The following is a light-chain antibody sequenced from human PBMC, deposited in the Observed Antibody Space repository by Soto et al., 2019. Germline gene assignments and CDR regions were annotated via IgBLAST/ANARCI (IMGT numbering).Light chain of an antibody. CDR3: QQYGSSPPRT. J-gene: IGKJ1*01. CDR2: GAS. Sequence: EIVLTQSPGTWPFPQGERAPLSCRASQGVTASSLAWYQQKPGQAPRLLIYGASSRATGIPDRFSGSGSGTDFTLTISRLEPEDFAVYYCQQYGSSPPRTFGQGTKVEIK. V-gene: IGKV3-20*01. CDR1: QGVTASS.